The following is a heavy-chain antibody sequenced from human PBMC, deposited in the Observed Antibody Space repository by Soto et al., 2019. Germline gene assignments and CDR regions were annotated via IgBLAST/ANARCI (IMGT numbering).Heavy chain of an antibody. V-gene: IGHV1-2*04. CDR1: GYTFTGYY. Sequence: ASVKVSCKASGYTFTGYYMHWVRQAPGQGLEWMGWINPNSGGTNYAQKFQGWVTMTRDTSISTAYMELSRLRSDDTAVYYCAREVVFVDRGYCNGIYVWAQRSTVPVS. J-gene: IGHJ6*02. CDR2: INPNSGGT. D-gene: IGHD5-12*01. CDR3: AREVVFVDRGYCNGIYV.